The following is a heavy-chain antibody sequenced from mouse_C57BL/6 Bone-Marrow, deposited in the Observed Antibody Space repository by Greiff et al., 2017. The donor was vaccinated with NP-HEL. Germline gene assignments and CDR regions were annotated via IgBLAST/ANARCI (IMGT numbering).Heavy chain of an antibody. CDR2: INPSSGYT. CDR1: GYTFTSYW. D-gene: IGHD2-2*01. CDR3: ARVGMIYYGYDGDYYAMDY. J-gene: IGHJ4*01. V-gene: IGHV1-7*01. Sequence: VQLQQSGAELAKPGASVKLSCKASGYTFTSYWMHWVKQRPGQGLEWIGYINPSSGYTKYNQKFKDKATLTADKSSSTAYMQLSSLTYEDSAVYYCARVGMIYYGYDGDYYAMDYWGQGTSVTVSS.